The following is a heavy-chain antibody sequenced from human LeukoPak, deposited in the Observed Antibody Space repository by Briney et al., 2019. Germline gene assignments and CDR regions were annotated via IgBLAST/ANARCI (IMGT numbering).Heavy chain of an antibody. J-gene: IGHJ6*03. D-gene: IGHD2-15*01. CDR1: GYTFTSYY. V-gene: IGHV1-69*06. CDR3: ARIGACSGGSCYPGYYYYYMDV. CDR2: IIPIFGTA. Sequence: SVKVSCKASGYTFTSYYMHWVRQAPGQGLEWMGGIIPIFGTANYAQKFQGRVTITADKSTSTAYMELSSLRSEDTAVYYCARIGACSGGSCYPGYYYYYMDVWGKGTTVTVSS.